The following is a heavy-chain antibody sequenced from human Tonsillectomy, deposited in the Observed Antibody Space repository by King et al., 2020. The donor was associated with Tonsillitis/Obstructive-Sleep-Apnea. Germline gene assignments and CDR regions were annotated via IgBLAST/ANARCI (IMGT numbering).Heavy chain of an antibody. Sequence: VQLVESGGGLVKPGGSLRLSCAASGFTFSSYSMNWVRQAPGKGLEWVSSITSSSSYIYYADSVKGRFTISRDNAKNSLYLQMNSLRAEDTAVYYCARGPICSGGSWQDYWGQGTLVTVSS. D-gene: IGHD2-15*01. J-gene: IGHJ4*02. CDR3: ARGPICSGGSWQDY. CDR2: ITSSSSYI. CDR1: GFTFSSYS. V-gene: IGHV3-21*01.